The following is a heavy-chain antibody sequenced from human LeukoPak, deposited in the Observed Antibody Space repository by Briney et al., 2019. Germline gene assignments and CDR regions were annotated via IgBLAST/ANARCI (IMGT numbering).Heavy chain of an antibody. CDR1: GFTVSSNY. CDR2: IFSSGRT. CDR3: ARAYHYYDSSGYAY. Sequence: GGSLRLSCAASGFTVSSNYMSWVRQAPGKGLEWVSVIFSSGRTYYADSVKGRFTISRHKAKNTPYLQMNSLRAEDTAVYYCARAYHYYDSSGYAYWGQGTLVTLST. J-gene: IGHJ4*02. V-gene: IGHV3-53*04. D-gene: IGHD3-22*01.